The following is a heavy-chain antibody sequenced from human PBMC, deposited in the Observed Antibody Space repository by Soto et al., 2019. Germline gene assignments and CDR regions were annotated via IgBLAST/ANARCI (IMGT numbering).Heavy chain of an antibody. Sequence: GSLRRSCAASGFTFRTYWMSWVRQAPGKGLEWVANIKPDGSEKWYVDSVKGRFTISRDNAKNSLYLQMSSLRVGDTAVYYCARGDYYDSSGPFSDAFDIWGQGTMVTVSS. V-gene: IGHV3-7*04. J-gene: IGHJ3*02. CDR2: IKPDGSEK. CDR1: GFTFRTYW. D-gene: IGHD3-22*01. CDR3: ARGDYYDSSGPFSDAFDI.